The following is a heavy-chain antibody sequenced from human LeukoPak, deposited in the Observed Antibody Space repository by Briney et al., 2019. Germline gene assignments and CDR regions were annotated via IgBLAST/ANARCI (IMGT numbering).Heavy chain of an antibody. D-gene: IGHD2-15*01. CDR3: ARGYCNGEICFGAFDL. CDR2: SYSDGPT. J-gene: IGHJ3*01. V-gene: IGHV3-53*01. CDR1: GFIVSRNY. Sequence: GGSLRLSCADSGFIVSRNYMTWVRQAPGKGLEWVAISYSDGPTYYADSVKGRFTISRDNSKNTLYLQMNSLRAEDTALYYCARGYCNGEICFGAFDLWGQGTMVTVSS.